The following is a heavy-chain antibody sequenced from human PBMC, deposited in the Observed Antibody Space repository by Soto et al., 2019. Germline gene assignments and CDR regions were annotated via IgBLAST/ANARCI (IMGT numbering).Heavy chain of an antibody. CDR1: GGTFSSYA. V-gene: IGHV1-69*06. CDR2: IIPIFGTA. D-gene: IGHD6-13*01. Sequence: GGPVKVSCKASGGTFSSYAISWVRQAPGQGLEWMGGIIPIFGTANYAQKFQGRVTITADKSTSTAYMELSSLRSEDTAVYYCAREIAAAGTSPYFQHWGQGTLVTVSS. J-gene: IGHJ1*01. CDR3: AREIAAAGTSPYFQH.